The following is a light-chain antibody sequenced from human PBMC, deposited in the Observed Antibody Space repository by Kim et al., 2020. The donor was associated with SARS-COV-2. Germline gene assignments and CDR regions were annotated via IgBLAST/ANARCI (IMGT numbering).Light chain of an antibody. CDR1: HNINSY. CDR2: DAS. CDR3: QQRSDWPIT. Sequence: EIVLTQSPATLSLSPGERATLSCRASHNINSYLAWYQQKPGQAPRLLIYDASNRATGIPARFSGSGSGTDFTLTISSLEPEDFAVFYCQQRSDWPITFGRGTRLEIK. J-gene: IGKJ5*01. V-gene: IGKV3-11*01.